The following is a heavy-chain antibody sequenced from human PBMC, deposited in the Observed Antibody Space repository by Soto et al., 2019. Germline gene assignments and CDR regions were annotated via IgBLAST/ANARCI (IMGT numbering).Heavy chain of an antibody. CDR1: GASISSSSFY. Sequence: PSETLSLTCTVSGASISSSSFYWGWIRQPPGKGLESIANIYYDGSTYYNPSLKSRVTISLDTSKNQFSLKLSSVTAADTAMYYCARRGSSSWYFFDPWGQGTLVTVSS. D-gene: IGHD6-13*01. J-gene: IGHJ5*02. CDR2: IYYDGST. CDR3: ARRGSSSWYFFDP. V-gene: IGHV4-39*01.